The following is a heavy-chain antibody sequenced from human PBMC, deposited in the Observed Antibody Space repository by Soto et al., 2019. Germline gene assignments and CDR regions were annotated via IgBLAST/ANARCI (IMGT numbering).Heavy chain of an antibody. D-gene: IGHD4-17*01. J-gene: IGHJ4*02. Sequence: GGSLRLSCAASGFTFSSYAMSWVRQAPGKGLEWVSAISGSGGSTYYADSAKGRFTISRDNSKNTLYLQMNSLRAEDTAVYYCANMGMTTRAELGFDYWGQGTLVTVSS. CDR3: ANMGMTTRAELGFDY. CDR1: GFTFSSYA. V-gene: IGHV3-23*01. CDR2: ISGSGGST.